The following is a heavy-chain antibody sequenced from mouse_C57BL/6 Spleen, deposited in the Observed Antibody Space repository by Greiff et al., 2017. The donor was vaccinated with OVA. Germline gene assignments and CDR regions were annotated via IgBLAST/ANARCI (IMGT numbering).Heavy chain of an antibody. D-gene: IGHD1-1*01. J-gene: IGHJ4*01. Sequence: DVKLVESGGGLVQPKGSLKLSCAASGFSFNTYAMNWVRQAPGKGLEWVARIRSKSNNYATYYADSVKDRFTISRDDSESMLYLQMNNLKTEDTAMYYCVRHPNYPGYAMDYWGQGTSVTVSS. CDR3: VRHPNYPGYAMDY. CDR1: GFSFNTYA. CDR2: IRSKSNNYAT. V-gene: IGHV10-1*01.